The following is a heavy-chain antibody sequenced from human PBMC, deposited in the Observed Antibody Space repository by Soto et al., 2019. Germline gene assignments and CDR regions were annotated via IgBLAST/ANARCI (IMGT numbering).Heavy chain of an antibody. V-gene: IGHV3-30-3*01. D-gene: IGHD5-18*01. CDR3: ARGLVDTGFEIDPYYDYYCTTDL. CDR2: ISYDGSNK. Sequence: GGSLRLSCAASGFTFSSYAMHWVRQAPGKGLEWVAVISYDGSNKYYADSVKGRFTISRDNSKNTLYLQMNSLRAEDTAVYYCARGLVDTGFEIDPYYDYYCTTDLWGQETTVTVSS. CDR1: GFTFSSYA. J-gene: IGHJ6*01.